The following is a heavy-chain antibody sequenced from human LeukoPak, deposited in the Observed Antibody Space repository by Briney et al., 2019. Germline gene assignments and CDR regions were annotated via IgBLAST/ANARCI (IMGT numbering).Heavy chain of an antibody. CDR3: AMQYHAFDI. D-gene: IGHD2-2*02. Sequence: GGSLRLSCAASGFMFSSNWMSWVRLAPGKGLEWVANIKEDGTETYYVDSVKGRFTISRDNSKNTLYLQMNSLRAEDTAVYYCAMQYHAFDIWGQGTMVTVSS. V-gene: IGHV3-7*03. CDR1: GFMFSSNW. J-gene: IGHJ3*02. CDR2: IKEDGTET.